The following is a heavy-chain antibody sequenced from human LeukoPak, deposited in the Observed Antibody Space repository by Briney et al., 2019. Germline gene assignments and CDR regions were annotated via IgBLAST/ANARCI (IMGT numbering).Heavy chain of an antibody. V-gene: IGHV1-69*05. J-gene: IGHJ4*02. CDR1: GYTFTSYG. D-gene: IGHD3-22*01. CDR3: AGTYYYDSSGYPLDY. CDR2: IIPIFGTA. Sequence: SVKVSCKAFGYTFTSYGISWVRQAPGQGLEWMGRIIPIFGTANYAQKFQGRVTITTDESTSTAYMELSSLRSEDTAVYYCAGTYYYDSSGYPLDYWGQGTLVTVSS.